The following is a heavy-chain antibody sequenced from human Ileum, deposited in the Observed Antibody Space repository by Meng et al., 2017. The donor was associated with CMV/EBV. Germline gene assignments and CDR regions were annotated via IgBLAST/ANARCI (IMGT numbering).Heavy chain of an antibody. CDR2: IRSDGSNR. V-gene: IGHV3-30*02. CDR3: AKVGLPFDS. J-gene: IGHJ5*01. CDR1: GFTFSNSG. Sequence: GGSLRLSCAASGFTFSNSGMHWVRQAPGRGLEWVAFIRSDGSNRYSADSVKGRFTISRDNSKNTLYLQMNSLRAEDTALYYCAKVGLPFDSWGQGTLVT.